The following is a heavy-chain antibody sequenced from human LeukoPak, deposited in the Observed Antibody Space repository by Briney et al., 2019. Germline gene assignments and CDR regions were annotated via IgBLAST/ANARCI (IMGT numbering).Heavy chain of an antibody. J-gene: IGHJ5*02. V-gene: IGHV3-23*01. CDR3: AKYYGSGSPHNWFDP. D-gene: IGHD3-10*01. CDR1: GFTFDNYA. CDR2: ISGSGVST. Sequence: GGSLRLSCAASGFTFDNYAMSWVRQAPGKGLEWVSTISGSGVSTYYADSVKGRFTISRDNSKNTMYPQMNSLRAEDTAVYYCAKYYGSGSPHNWFDPWGQGTLVTVSS.